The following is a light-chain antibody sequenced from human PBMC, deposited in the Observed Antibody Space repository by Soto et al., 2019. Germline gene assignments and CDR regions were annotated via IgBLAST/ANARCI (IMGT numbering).Light chain of an antibody. CDR1: QSTSSW. Sequence: DIQMTQSPSTLSASVGARVTITCRASQSTSSWLAWYQQKPGKAPKLLIYKTSSLESGVPSRFSGSGAGTEFTLTIGCLPADDFATYYCQQYSSYSYSFGQGTNVEIK. V-gene: IGKV1-5*03. J-gene: IGKJ2*03. CDR2: KTS. CDR3: QQYSSYSYS.